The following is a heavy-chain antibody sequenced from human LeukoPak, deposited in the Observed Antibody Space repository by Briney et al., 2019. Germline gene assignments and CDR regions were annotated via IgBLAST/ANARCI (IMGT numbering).Heavy chain of an antibody. Sequence: GESLKISCKGSGYSFTNYWIGWVRQMPGKGLEWMGIIYPDDSDTGYSPSFQGQVTISADKSISTAYLRWSSLKSSDTATYYCATYHSGASGDWFDPWGQGTLVTVSS. CDR3: ATYHSGASGDWFDP. J-gene: IGHJ5*02. CDR2: IYPDDSDT. CDR1: GYSFTNYW. V-gene: IGHV5-51*01. D-gene: IGHD1-26*01.